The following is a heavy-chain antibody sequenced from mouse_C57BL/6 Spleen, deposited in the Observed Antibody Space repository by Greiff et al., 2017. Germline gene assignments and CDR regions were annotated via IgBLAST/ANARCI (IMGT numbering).Heavy chain of an antibody. D-gene: IGHD2-4*01. CDR3: TGGYDYDEWYFGG. V-gene: IGHV1-15*01. CDR1: GYTFTDYE. J-gene: IGHJ1*03. Sequence: QVHVQQSGAELVRPGASVTLSCKASGYTFTDYEMHWVKQTPVHGLEWIGAIDPETGGTAYNQKFKGKAILTADKSSSTAYMELRSLTSEDSAVYYCTGGYDYDEWYFGGRGTGATVTVA. CDR2: IDPETGGT.